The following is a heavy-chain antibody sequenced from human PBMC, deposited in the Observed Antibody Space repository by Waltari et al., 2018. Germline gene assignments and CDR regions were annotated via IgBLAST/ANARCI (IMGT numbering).Heavy chain of an antibody. V-gene: IGHV3-23*01. Sequence: EVQLLESGGDLVQPGGSLRLSCAASGFTFSNYAMTWVRPAPGKGLEWVSVIGWCGSTTYYADSVKGRFTISRDNSKNTLYLQMNRLRVEDTAVYYCAKKLGVSSWYYFDYWGQGTLVTVSS. J-gene: IGHJ4*02. CDR2: IGWCGSTT. CDR1: GFTFSNYA. D-gene: IGHD1-26*01. CDR3: AKKLGVSSWYYFDY.